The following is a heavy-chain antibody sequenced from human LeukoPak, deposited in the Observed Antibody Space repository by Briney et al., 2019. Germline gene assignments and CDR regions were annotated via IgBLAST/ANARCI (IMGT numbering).Heavy chain of an antibody. CDR1: GDSMSNYY. CDR2: INHSGST. Sequence: PSETLSLTCTVSGDSMSNYYWSWIRQRPGQGLEWIGEINHSGSTNYNPSLKSRVTISVDTSKNQFSLKLSSVTAADTAVYYCARFQGAYDSSGYYRLYYYYGMDVWGQGTTVTVSS. D-gene: IGHD3-22*01. J-gene: IGHJ6*02. CDR3: ARFQGAYDSSGYYRLYYYYGMDV. V-gene: IGHV4-34*01.